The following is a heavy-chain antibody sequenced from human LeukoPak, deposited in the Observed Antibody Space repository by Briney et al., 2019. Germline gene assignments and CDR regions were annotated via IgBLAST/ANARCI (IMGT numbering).Heavy chain of an antibody. CDR1: GFTFSSYA. V-gene: IGHV3-23*01. D-gene: IGHD6-6*01. CDR2: ISGSGGST. J-gene: IGHJ4*02. CDR3: AKDKNLIAALYFDY. Sequence: GGSLRLSCAASGFTFSSYATSWARQAPGKGLEWVSAISGSGGSTYYTDSVKGRFTISRDNSRNTLYLQMNSLRAEDTAVYYCAKDKNLIAALYFDYWGQGTLVTVSS.